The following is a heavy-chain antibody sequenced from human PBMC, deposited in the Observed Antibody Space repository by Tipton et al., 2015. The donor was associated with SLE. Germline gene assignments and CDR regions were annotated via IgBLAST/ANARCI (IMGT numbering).Heavy chain of an antibody. J-gene: IGHJ6*03. D-gene: IGHD1-7*01. CDR2: ISAYNGNT. CDR1: GYTFTSYG. V-gene: IGHV1-18*01. CDR3: ARQELNQLELKGSFYYMDV. Sequence: QLVQSGAEVKKPGASVKVSCKASGYTFTSYGISWVRQAPGQGLEWMGWISAYNGNTNYAQKLQGRVTMTTDTSTSTAYMELRSMRSDDTAVYYCARQELNQLELKGSFYYMDVWGKGTTVTVSS.